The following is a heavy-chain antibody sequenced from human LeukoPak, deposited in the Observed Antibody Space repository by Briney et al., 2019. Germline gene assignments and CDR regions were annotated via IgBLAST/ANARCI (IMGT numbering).Heavy chain of an antibody. J-gene: IGHJ4*02. CDR3: AKGGEYYDSSGYDY. D-gene: IGHD3-22*01. CDR1: GLIVSGDY. V-gene: IGHV3-9*03. CDR2: ISWNSGSI. Sequence: GGSLRLSCAASGLIVSGDYMSWVRQAPGKGLEWVSGISWNSGSIGYADSVKGRFTISRDNAKNSLYLQMNSLRAEDMALYYCAKGGEYYDSSGYDYWGQGTLVTVSS.